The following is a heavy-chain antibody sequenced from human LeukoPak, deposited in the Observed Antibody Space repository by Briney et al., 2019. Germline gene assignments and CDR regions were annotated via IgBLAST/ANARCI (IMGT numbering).Heavy chain of an antibody. CDR1: GFTFSTYA. CDR2: ISGNGGST. Sequence: GGSLRLSCAASGFTFSTYAMHWVRQAPGKGLEYVSAISGNGGSTYYADSVKGRFTISRDNSKNTLYLQMGSLRAEDMAVYYCARGVSGFYSRLDYWGQGTLVTVSS. V-gene: IGHV3-64*02. D-gene: IGHD3-22*01. CDR3: ARGVSGFYSRLDY. J-gene: IGHJ4*02.